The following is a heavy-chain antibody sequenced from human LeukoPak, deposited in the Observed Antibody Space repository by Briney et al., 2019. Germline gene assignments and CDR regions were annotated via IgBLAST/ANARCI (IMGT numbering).Heavy chain of an antibody. CDR1: GFTFSDYY. CDR2: ISSSGSTI. Sequence: PGGSLRLSCAASGFTFSDYYMSWIRQAPGKGLEWVSYISSSGSTIYCADSVKGRFTISRDNSKNTLYLQMNSLRAEDTAVYYCARDLSGYDPGYAFDIWGQGTMVTVSS. CDR3: ARDLSGYDPGYAFDI. D-gene: IGHD5-12*01. V-gene: IGHV3-11*04. J-gene: IGHJ3*02.